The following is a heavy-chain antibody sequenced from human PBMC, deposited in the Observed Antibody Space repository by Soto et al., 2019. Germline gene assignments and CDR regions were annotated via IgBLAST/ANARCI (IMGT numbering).Heavy chain of an antibody. V-gene: IGHV1-18*01. CDR2: ISAYNGNT. CDR1: GYTFTHFY. CDR3: ARDRPCWSGYNGTEDAFEI. J-gene: IGHJ3*02. D-gene: IGHD3-3*01. Sequence: ASVKVSCKASGYTFTHFYITWVRQAPGQGLEWMGWISAYNGNTNYAQKLQGRVTMTTDTSTSTAYMELRSLISDDTAVYYCARDRPCWSGYNGTEDAFEIWGQGTMVTVSS.